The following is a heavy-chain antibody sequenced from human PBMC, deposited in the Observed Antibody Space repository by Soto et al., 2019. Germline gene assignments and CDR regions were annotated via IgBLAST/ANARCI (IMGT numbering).Heavy chain of an antibody. Sequence: PGGSLRLSCAASGFTFSSYGMHWVRQAPGKGLEWVAVIWYDGSNKYYADSVKGRFTISRDNSKNTLYLQMNSLRAEDTAVYYCARDWGLRAFDIWGQGTMVTVSS. V-gene: IGHV3-33*01. J-gene: IGHJ3*02. D-gene: IGHD3-16*01. CDR1: GFTFSSYG. CDR3: ARDWGLRAFDI. CDR2: IWYDGSNK.